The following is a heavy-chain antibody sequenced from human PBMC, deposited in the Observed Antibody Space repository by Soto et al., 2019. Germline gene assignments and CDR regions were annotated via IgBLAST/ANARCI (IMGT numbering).Heavy chain of an antibody. J-gene: IGHJ5*02. V-gene: IGHV1-46*01. CDR1: GYTFTSYY. CDR3: ARXPRDTIFGVVIRSWFDP. D-gene: IGHD3-3*01. Sequence: GASVKVSCKGSGYTFTSYYMHWVRQAPGQGLEWMGIINPSGGSTSYAQKFQGRVTMTRDTSTSTVYMELSSLRSEDTAVYYCARXPRDTIFGVVIRSWFDPWGQGTLVTVSS. CDR2: INPSGGST.